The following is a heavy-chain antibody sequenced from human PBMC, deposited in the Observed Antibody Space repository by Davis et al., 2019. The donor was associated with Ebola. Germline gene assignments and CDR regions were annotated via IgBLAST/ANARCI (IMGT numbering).Heavy chain of an antibody. Sequence: GESLKISCAASGFTVSSNYMSWVRQAPGKGLEWVSVIYSGGSIYYADSVKGRFTISRDNSKNTPYLQMNSLRAEDTAVYYCARTYHIAARIVWGQGTLVTVSS. CDR1: GFTVSSNY. D-gene: IGHD6-6*01. CDR3: ARTYHIAARIV. CDR2: IYSGGSI. J-gene: IGHJ4*02. V-gene: IGHV3-53*01.